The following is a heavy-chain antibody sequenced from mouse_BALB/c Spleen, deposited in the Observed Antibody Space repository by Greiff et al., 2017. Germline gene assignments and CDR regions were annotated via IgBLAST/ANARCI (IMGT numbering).Heavy chain of an antibody. CDR3: ARDYYGRGAWFAY. CDR2: ILPGSGST. D-gene: IGHD1-1*01. CDR1: GYTFSSYW. V-gene: IGHV1-9*01. Sequence: VHLVESGAELMKPGASVKISCKATGYTFSSYWIEWVKQRPGHGLEWIGEILPGSGSTNYNEKFKGKATFTADTSSNTAYMQLSSLTSEDSAVYYCARDYYGRGAWFAYWGQGTLVTVSA. J-gene: IGHJ3*01.